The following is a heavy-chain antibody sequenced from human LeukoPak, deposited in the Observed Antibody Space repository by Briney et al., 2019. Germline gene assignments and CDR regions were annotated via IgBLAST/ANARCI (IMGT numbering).Heavy chain of an antibody. D-gene: IGHD3-16*01. CDR3: ASRRYAPGLY. Sequence: PSETLSLTCAVYGGSFSGYYWSWIRQPPGKGLEWIGEINHSGSTNYNPSLKSRVTISVDTSKNQFSLKLSSVTAADTAVYYCASRRYAPGLYLGQGTLVTVSS. CDR1: GGSFSGYY. CDR2: INHSGST. V-gene: IGHV4-34*01. J-gene: IGHJ4*02.